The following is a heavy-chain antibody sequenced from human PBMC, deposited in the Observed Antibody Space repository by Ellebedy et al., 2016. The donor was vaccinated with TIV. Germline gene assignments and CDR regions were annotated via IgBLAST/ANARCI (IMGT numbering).Heavy chain of an antibody. D-gene: IGHD3-16*01. CDR3: ARAHPITFYSRN. CDR1: GFTFSSYG. CDR2: IWYDGSNK. V-gene: IGHV3-33*08. Sequence: GESLKISXAASGFTFSSYGMHWVRQAPGKGLEWVAVIWYDGSNKYYADSVKGRFTISRDNARNSLYLQMNSLRDEDTAVYYCARAHPITFYSRNWGQGTLVTVSS. J-gene: IGHJ4*02.